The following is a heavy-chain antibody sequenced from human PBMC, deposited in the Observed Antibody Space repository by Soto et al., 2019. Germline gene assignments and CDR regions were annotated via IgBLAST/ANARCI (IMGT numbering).Heavy chain of an antibody. J-gene: IGHJ3*02. D-gene: IGHD4-17*01. Sequence: GGSLRLSCAASGFTFSSYWMSWVRQAPGKGLEWVANIKQDGSEKYYVDSVKGRFTISRDNAKNSLYLQMNSLRAEDTAVYYCASCVTNDYGDYGGCAFDIWGQGTMVTVSS. CDR2: IKQDGSEK. V-gene: IGHV3-7*01. CDR3: ASCVTNDYGDYGGCAFDI. CDR1: GFTFSSYW.